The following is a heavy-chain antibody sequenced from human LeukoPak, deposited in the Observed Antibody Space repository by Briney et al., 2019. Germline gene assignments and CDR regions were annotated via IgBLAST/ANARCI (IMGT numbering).Heavy chain of an antibody. Sequence: SVKVSCKASGGTFSSYAISWVRQAPGQGLEWMGRIIPIFGTANYAQKFQGRVTITTDESTSTAYMELSSLRSEGTAVYDRARGWSRQVYYFDYWGQGTLVTVSS. CDR1: GGTFSSYA. CDR2: IIPIFGTA. J-gene: IGHJ4*02. V-gene: IGHV1-69*05. D-gene: IGHD2-15*01. CDR3: ARGWSRQVYYFDY.